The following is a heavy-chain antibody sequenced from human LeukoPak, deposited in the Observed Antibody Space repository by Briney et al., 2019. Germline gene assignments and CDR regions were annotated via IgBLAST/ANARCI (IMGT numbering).Heavy chain of an antibody. CDR1: GFTFSSYS. D-gene: IGHD4-17*01. V-gene: IGHV3-21*01. Sequence: GGSLRLSCAASGFTFSSYSMNWVRQAPGKGLEWVSSISSSSSYIYYADSVKGRFTIFRDNAKNSLYLQMNSLRAEDTAVYYCATITPTVTTVYFDYWGQGTLVTVSS. CDR2: ISSSSSYI. CDR3: ATITPTVTTVYFDY. J-gene: IGHJ4*02.